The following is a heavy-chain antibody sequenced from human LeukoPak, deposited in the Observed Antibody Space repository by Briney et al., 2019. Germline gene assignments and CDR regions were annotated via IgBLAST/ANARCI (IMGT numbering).Heavy chain of an antibody. CDR1: GFTFDDYA. J-gene: IGHJ4*02. Sequence: GGSLRLSCAASGFTFDDYAMHWVRQAPGKGLEWVSGISWNSGSIGYADSVKGRFTISRDNAKNTLYLQMGSLRAEDMAVYYCARDRGYSYGPYAYYFDYWGQGTLVTVSS. V-gene: IGHV3-9*03. CDR2: ISWNSGSI. CDR3: ARDRGYSYGPYAYYFDY. D-gene: IGHD5-18*01.